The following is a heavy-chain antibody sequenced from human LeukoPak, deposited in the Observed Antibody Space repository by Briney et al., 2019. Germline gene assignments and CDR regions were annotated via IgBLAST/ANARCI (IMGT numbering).Heavy chain of an antibody. D-gene: IGHD3-22*01. CDR1: GGSFSGYY. V-gene: IGHV4-34*01. J-gene: IGHJ4*02. CDR3: ARDQADSSGYSLLDY. Sequence: SETLSFTCAVYGGSFSGYYWSWIRQPPGKGLEWIGEINHSGSSNYNPSLKSRVTISVDTSKNQFSLKLSSVTAADTAVYYCARDQADSSGYSLLDYWGQGTLVTVSS. CDR2: INHSGSS.